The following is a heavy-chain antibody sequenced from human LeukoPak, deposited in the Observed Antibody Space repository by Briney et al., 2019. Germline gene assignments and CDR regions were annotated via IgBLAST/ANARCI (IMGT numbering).Heavy chain of an antibody. CDR2: IYYSGST. CDR1: DGSISSGGYY. CDR3: ARDRYEGGYSTSDY. D-gene: IGHD5-18*01. J-gene: IGHJ4*02. Sequence: SETLSLTCTVSDGSISSGGYYWSWIRQHPGKGLEWIGYIYYSGSTYYNPSLKSRVTISVDTSKNQFSLKLSSVTAADTAVYYCARDRYEGGYSTSDYWGQGTLVTVSS. V-gene: IGHV4-31*03.